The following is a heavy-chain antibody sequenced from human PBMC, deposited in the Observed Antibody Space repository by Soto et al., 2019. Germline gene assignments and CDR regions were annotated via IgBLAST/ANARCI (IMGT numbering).Heavy chain of an antibody. CDR3: ASLPVEMATTSSY. J-gene: IGHJ4*02. CDR2: TRNKANSYTT. D-gene: IGHD5-12*01. CDR1: GFTFSDHY. Sequence: EVQLVESGGGLVQPGGSLRLSCAASGFTFSDHYMDWVRQAPGKGLEWVGRTRNKANSYTTEYAASVKGRFTISRDDSKNSLYLQMNSLKTEDTAVYYCASLPVEMATTSSYWGQGTLVTVSS. V-gene: IGHV3-72*01.